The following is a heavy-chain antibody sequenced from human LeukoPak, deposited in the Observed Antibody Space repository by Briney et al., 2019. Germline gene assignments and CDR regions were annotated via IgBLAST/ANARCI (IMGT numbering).Heavy chain of an antibody. J-gene: IGHJ5*02. CDR1: GFTFSSYE. V-gene: IGHV3-48*03. CDR3: AKSVIDVTTNWFDP. D-gene: IGHD4-17*01. Sequence: GGSLRLSCAASGFTFSSYEMNWVRQAPGKGLEWVSYISSSGGTMYYADSVKGRFTISRDNAKNSLYLQMNSLRAEDTAVYYCAKSVIDVTTNWFDPWGQGTLVTVSS. CDR2: ISSSGGTM.